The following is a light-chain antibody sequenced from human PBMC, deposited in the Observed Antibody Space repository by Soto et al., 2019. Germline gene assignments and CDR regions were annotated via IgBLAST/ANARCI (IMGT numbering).Light chain of an antibody. Sequence: QSVLTQPPSVSGAPGQRVTISCTGSSSNIGAGYDVHWYQQLPGTAPKLLIYANTNRPSGVPDRFSGSKSGTSVSLAITGLQAEDEADYYCQSYDSSLSASVFGGGTKLTVL. CDR1: SSNIGAGYD. CDR3: QSYDSSLSASV. V-gene: IGLV1-40*01. CDR2: ANT. J-gene: IGLJ3*02.